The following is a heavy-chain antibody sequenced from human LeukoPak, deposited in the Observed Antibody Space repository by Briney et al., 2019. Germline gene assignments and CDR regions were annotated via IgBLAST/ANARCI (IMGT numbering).Heavy chain of an antibody. V-gene: IGHV4-59*08. CDR3: ARGQGHITIVRGVIRFDP. CDR1: GGSISNYY. CDR2: IYNGGST. Sequence: SETLSLTCTVSGGSISNYYWNWIRQPPGKGLEWIGYIYNGGSTNYNPSLKSRVTISVDTSKNQFTLKLSSVTAADTAVYYCARGQGHITIVRGVIRFDPWGQGTLVTVSS. J-gene: IGHJ5*02. D-gene: IGHD3-10*01.